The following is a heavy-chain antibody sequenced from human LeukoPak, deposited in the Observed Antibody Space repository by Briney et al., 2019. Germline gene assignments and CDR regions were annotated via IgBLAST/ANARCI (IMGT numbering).Heavy chain of an antibody. CDR2: ISSSGSTI. D-gene: IGHD3-9*01. CDR3: ARDHIPPGYYDILTGYPDNWFDP. Sequence: GGSLRLSCAASGFTFSTYWMNWVRQAPGKGLEWVSYISSSGSTIYYADSVKGRFTISRDNAKNSLYLQMNSLRAEDTAVYYCARDHIPPGYYDILTGYPDNWFDPWGQGTLVTVSS. CDR1: GFTFSTYW. V-gene: IGHV3-48*04. J-gene: IGHJ5*02.